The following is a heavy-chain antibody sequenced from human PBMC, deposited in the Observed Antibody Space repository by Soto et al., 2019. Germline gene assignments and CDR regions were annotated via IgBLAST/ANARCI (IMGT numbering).Heavy chain of an antibody. D-gene: IGHD1-1*01. J-gene: IGHJ4*02. CDR3: ARGRYGEY. CDR1: GYTFTSYG. V-gene: IGHV1-18*01. CDR2: ISAHNGNT. Sequence: QVHLVQSGAEVKKPGASVKVSCKGSGYTFTSYGITWVRQAPGQGLEWMGWISAHNGNTDYAQKLQGRVTVTRDTSTSTANMELRSLRSDDTAVYYCARGRYGEYWGQGALVTVSS.